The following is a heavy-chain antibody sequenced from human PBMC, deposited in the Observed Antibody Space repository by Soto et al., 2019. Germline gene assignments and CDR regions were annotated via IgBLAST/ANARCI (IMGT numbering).Heavy chain of an antibody. Sequence: EVQLVESGGGLVQPGGSLRLSCAASGFTFSSFWMHWVRQTPGKGLVWVSRISGDGNNAVYADSVKGRFTVSRDNAKNTVDLQMNSLRTDDTALYYCVRSRGTFLRDGVDYWGPGILVTVS. CDR1: GFTFSSFW. CDR2: ISGDGNNA. J-gene: IGHJ4*02. CDR3: VRSRGTFLRDGVDY. D-gene: IGHD3-10*01. V-gene: IGHV3-74*01.